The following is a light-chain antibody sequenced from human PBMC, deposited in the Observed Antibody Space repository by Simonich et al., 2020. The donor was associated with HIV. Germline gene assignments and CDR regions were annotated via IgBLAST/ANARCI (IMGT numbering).Light chain of an antibody. J-gene: IGKJ3*01. CDR2: KAS. CDR3: QQLNSYPPPFT. CDR1: QSISSW. V-gene: IGKV1-5*03. Sequence: DIQMTQSPSTLSASVGDRITITCRDSQSISSWLAWYQQKPGKAPKLLIYKASSLEIGFPSRFSGSESGTEFTLTISSLQPDDFATYYCQQLNSYPPPFTFGPGTKVDVK.